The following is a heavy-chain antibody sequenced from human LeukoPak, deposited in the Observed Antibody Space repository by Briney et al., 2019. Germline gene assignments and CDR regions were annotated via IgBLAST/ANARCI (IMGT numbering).Heavy chain of an antibody. CDR1: GGSLSSAGYY. V-gene: IGHV4-31*03. J-gene: IGHJ4*02. D-gene: IGHD3-22*01. CDR3: ARNYFDGSVYGGPGYFDY. CDR2: INYSGST. Sequence: PSETLSLTCTVTGGSLSSAGYYWLWLRQHPGKGLEWLGYINYSGSTYHNPSLKSRVTISVDTSKNLFSLKLSSVTAADTAVYYCARNYFDGSVYGGPGYFDYCGQGTVVTVSS.